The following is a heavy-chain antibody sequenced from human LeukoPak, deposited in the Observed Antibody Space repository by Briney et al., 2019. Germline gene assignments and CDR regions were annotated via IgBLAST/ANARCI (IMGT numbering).Heavy chain of an antibody. CDR2: IYYSGRV. Sequence: SDTLSLTCAVSGDSITRSDWWAWIRQPPGKGLEWLGNIYYSGRVYHNPSLQTRVTMSVDSSKNQFSLRLGSVTAVDTAVYFCAKTRSGTYYGDSFVIWGQGILVTVSS. CDR1: GDSITRSDW. D-gene: IGHD1-26*01. J-gene: IGHJ3*02. V-gene: IGHV4-28*05. CDR3: AKTRSGTYYGDSFVI.